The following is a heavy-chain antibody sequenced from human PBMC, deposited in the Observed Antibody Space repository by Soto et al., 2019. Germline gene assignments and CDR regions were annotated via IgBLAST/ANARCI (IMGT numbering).Heavy chain of an antibody. D-gene: IGHD3-3*01. CDR1: GFTFSSYG. J-gene: IGHJ4*02. V-gene: IGHV3-30*03. Sequence: PGGSLRLSCAASGFTFSSYGIHWVRQAPGKGLEWVAFISYDGTNKYYADSVKGRFTISRDNSKNTLYLQMNSLRAEDTAVYYCARALDFWSAYFDYWGQGSLVTVSS. CDR3: ARALDFWSAYFDY. CDR2: ISYDGTNK.